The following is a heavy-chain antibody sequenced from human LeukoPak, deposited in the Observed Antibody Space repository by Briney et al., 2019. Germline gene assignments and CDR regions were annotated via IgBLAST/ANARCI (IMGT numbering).Heavy chain of an antibody. Sequence: PGGSLRLSCAASGFTFSSYAMSWVRRAPGKGLEWVSAISGSGGSTYYADSVKGRFTISRDNSKNTLYLQMNSLRAEDTAVYYCAKSSYYGSGSYPIPTEYWGQGTLVTVSS. V-gene: IGHV3-23*01. J-gene: IGHJ4*02. D-gene: IGHD3-10*01. CDR2: ISGSGGST. CDR3: AKSSYYGSGSYPIPTEY. CDR1: GFTFSSYA.